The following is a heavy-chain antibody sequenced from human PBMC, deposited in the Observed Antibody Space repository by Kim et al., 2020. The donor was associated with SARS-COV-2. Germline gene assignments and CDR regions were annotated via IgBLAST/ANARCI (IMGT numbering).Heavy chain of an antibody. J-gene: IGHJ6*02. CDR1: GFTFSSYG. Sequence: GGSLRLSCAASGFTFSSYGMHWVRQAPGKGLEWVAAIWYDGSNTYYADSVKGRFTISRDNSKNTLYLQMNSLRAEDTAVYYCAREVLHKFDWFHYGMDVCGQRTTVTVSS. D-gene: IGHD3-9*01. V-gene: IGHV3-33*01. CDR2: IWYDGSNT. CDR3: AREVLHKFDWFHYGMDV.